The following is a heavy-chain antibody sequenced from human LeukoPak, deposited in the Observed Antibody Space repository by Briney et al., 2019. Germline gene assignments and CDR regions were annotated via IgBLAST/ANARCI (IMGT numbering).Heavy chain of an antibody. CDR1: GFTFSSYA. J-gene: IGHJ6*04. Sequence: GGSLRLSCSASGFTFSSYAMHWVRQAPGKGPEYVAAISSNGGNTNYADPVKGRFTISRDNSKNTLYLQMSSLRIEDTAVYYCARERDSSSWPHYGMDVWGKGTTVTVSS. D-gene: IGHD6-13*01. V-gene: IGHV3-64D*06. CDR3: ARERDSSSWPHYGMDV. CDR2: ISSNGGNT.